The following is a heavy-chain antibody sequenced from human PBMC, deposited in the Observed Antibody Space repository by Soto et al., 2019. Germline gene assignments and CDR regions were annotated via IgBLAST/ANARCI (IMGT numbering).Heavy chain of an antibody. CDR3: ARVWVGTTFAYYYGMDV. Sequence: QVQLVQSGAEVKKPGASVKVSCKASGYTFTNYGINWVRQAPGQGLEWMGWISAYNGNTNYAQKLQGRVTMTTDTSTSTAYMELRSLRSDDTAVYYCARVWVGTTFAYYYGMDVWGQGTTFTVSS. V-gene: IGHV1-18*01. D-gene: IGHD1-26*01. CDR1: GYTFTNYG. CDR2: ISAYNGNT. J-gene: IGHJ6*02.